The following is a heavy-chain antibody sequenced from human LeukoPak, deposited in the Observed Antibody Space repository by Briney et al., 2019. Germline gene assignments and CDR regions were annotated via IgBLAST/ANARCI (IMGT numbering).Heavy chain of an antibody. CDR1: GYTFTGYY. J-gene: IGHJ3*02. CDR3: ARDIVATIHAFDI. Sequence: ASVKVSCKASGYTFTGYYMHWVRQAPGQGLEWMGWVNPNSGGTNYAQKFQGRVTMTRDTSISTAYMELSGLRSDATAVYYCARDIVATIHAFDIWGQGTMVTVSS. D-gene: IGHD5-12*01. V-gene: IGHV1-2*02. CDR2: VNPNSGGT.